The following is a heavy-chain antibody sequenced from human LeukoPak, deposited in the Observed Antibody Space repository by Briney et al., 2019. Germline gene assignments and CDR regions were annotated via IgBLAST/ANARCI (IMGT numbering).Heavy chain of an antibody. D-gene: IGHD6-13*01. CDR3: ARETAGYSSSWSQRWYYGMDV. CDR1: GYTFTNYA. Sequence: ASVKVSCKGSGYTFTNYAVHWVRQAPGQRLEWLGWINPGNGDTKYSQNFQGRVTVTSDTSAATAYVKLNSLTSEDTAVYYCARETAGYSSSWSQRWYYGMDVWGQGTTVTVSS. J-gene: IGHJ6*02. V-gene: IGHV1-3*01. CDR2: INPGNGDT.